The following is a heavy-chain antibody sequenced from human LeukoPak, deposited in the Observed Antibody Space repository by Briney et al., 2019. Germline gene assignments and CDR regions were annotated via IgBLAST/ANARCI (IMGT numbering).Heavy chain of an antibody. Sequence: PGGSLRLSCAASGFIFSDYYMSWIRQAPGKGPEWVLYISSSGSSIHYADSVKGRFTISRDNAKNSLYLQMNSLRPEDTAVYYCARGGPNWNYWDYWGQGTLVTVSS. V-gene: IGHV3-11*01. J-gene: IGHJ4*02. D-gene: IGHD2-8*01. CDR1: GFIFSDYY. CDR2: ISSSGSSI. CDR3: ARGGPNWNYWDY.